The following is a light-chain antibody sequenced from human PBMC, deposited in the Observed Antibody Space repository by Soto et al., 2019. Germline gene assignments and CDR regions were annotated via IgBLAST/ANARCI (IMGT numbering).Light chain of an antibody. CDR1: QDISNY. CDR3: QQYDNLPLT. CDR2: DAS. J-gene: IGKJ4*01. Sequence: DIQMTQSPSSLSASVGDRVTITCQASQDISNYLNWYQQKPGKAPKLLIYDASNLETGVPSRFSGSGYGTDFTFTISSLQPEDITTYYCQQYDNLPLTFGGRTKLEIK. V-gene: IGKV1-33*01.